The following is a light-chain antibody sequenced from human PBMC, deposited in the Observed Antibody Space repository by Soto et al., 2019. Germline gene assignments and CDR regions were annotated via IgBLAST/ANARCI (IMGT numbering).Light chain of an antibody. V-gene: IGKV1-39*01. CDR3: QQSYSSPWT. CDR2: RAS. CDR1: LTISTY. Sequence: DIQMTQSPSSLSESVGNRVTISCRSSLTISTYLNWYQQKPGTAPRLLISRASSVQSGVPPRFSGSGSGRDFALTISSLRPEDIGTYFCQQSYSSPWTFGPGTRVEI. J-gene: IGKJ1*01.